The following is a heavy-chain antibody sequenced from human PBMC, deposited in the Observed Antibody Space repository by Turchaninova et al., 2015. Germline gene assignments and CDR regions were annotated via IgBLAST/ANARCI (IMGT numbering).Heavy chain of an antibody. CDR1: GYTFTSYG. Sequence: VQLGQSGAEGKKPGPSGKFSGQSSGYTFTSYGMSRVRPAPGQGLEGMGWISASNGNTNYAQKLQGTFTMTTDTSTSTAYMELRSLRSDDTAVYYCAREIVGSGWKSKSNNWFDPWGQGTLVTVSS. CDR3: AREIVGSGWKSKSNNWFDP. D-gene: IGHD6-19*01. J-gene: IGHJ5*02. CDR2: ISASNGNT. V-gene: IGHV1-18*04.